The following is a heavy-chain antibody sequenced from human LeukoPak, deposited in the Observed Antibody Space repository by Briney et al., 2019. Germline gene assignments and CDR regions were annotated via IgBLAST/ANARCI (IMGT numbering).Heavy chain of an antibody. J-gene: IGHJ4*02. CDR2: INPSGGST. CDR1: GYTFTNYY. CDR3: ARGSSSWSYLDY. D-gene: IGHD6-13*01. Sequence: GASVKVSCKASGYTFTNYYIHWVRQAPGQGLEWMGIINPSGGSTNYAQKFQGRVTMTSDTSTSTVYMELSSLRSEGTAVYYCARGSSSWSYLDYWGQGTLVTVSS. V-gene: IGHV1-46*01.